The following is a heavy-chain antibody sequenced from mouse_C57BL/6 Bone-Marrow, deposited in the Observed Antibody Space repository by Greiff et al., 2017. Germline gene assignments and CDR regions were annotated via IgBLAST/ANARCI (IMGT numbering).Heavy chain of an antibody. CDR2: INPNNGGT. CDR1: GYTFTDYY. J-gene: IGHJ4*01. Sequence: EVKLQQSGPELVKPGASVKISCKASGYTFTDYYMNWVKQSHGKSLEWIGDINPNNGGTSYNQKFKGKATLTVDKSSSTAYMELRSLTSEDSAVYYCARWDYFYAMDYWGQGTSVTVSS. D-gene: IGHD2-13*01. V-gene: IGHV1-26*01. CDR3: ARWDYFYAMDY.